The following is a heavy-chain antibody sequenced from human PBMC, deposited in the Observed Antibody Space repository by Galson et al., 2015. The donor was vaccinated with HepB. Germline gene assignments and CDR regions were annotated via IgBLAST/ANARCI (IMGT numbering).Heavy chain of an antibody. CDR1: GYSISSGYY. CDR2: IFHSGTT. V-gene: IGHV4-38-2*01. Sequence: ETLSLTCGVSGYSISSGYYWGWIRQPPGKGLEWIGSIFHSGTTYYNPSLESRVTISVDTSKNQFSLKLSSVTAVDTAVYYCARASAADYWGQGILVTVSS. D-gene: IGHD6-13*01. J-gene: IGHJ4*02. CDR3: ARASAADY.